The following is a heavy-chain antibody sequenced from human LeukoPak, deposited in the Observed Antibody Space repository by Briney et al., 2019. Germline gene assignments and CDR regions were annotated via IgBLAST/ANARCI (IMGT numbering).Heavy chain of an antibody. J-gene: IGHJ4*02. CDR3: ARDLADYSDY. D-gene: IGHD2-21*01. CDR1: GFTFSSYW. Sequence: GGSLRLSCAASGFTFSSYWMTWVRQAPGKGLEWVANINQDGSEKYYVDSVKGRFTISRDNAKNSLYLQMHSLRAEDTAVYYCARDLADYSDYWGQGTLVTVSS. CDR2: INQDGSEK. V-gene: IGHV3-7*01.